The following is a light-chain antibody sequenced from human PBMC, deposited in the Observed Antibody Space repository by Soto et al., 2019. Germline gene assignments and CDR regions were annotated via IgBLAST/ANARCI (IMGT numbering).Light chain of an antibody. J-gene: IGKJ1*01. CDR2: GAS. V-gene: IGKV3-15*01. Sequence: EIVLTQSPGTLSLSPGKRATLSCRASQSISSSYLAWYQQRPGQAPRLLIYGASTRATGIPPRFSGSGSGTEFTLTISSLQSEDSAVYYCQQYSNWPPRTFGQGTKVDIK. CDR1: QSISSSY. CDR3: QQYSNWPPRT.